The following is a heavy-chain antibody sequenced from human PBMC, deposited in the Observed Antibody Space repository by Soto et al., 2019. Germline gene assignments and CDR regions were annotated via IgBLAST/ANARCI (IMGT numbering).Heavy chain of an antibody. CDR2: IYHSGST. J-gene: IGHJ5*02. V-gene: IGHV4-4*02. CDR1: GGSISSSNW. CDR3: VSSLSWNWFDP. Sequence: SETLSLTCAVSGGSISSSNWWSWVRQPPGKGLEWIGEIYHSGSTNYNPSLRSRVTMLVDKSKNQFSLNLSSVTAADTAVYYCVSSLSWNWFDPWGQGTLVTVSS. D-gene: IGHD6-13*01.